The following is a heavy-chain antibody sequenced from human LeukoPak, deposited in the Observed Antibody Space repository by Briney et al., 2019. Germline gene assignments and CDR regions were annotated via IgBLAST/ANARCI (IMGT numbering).Heavy chain of an antibody. CDR1: GFTFRSYS. CDR3: ARDSSDAYNPEPGY. V-gene: IGHV3-48*02. CDR2: ISGMSSTI. J-gene: IGHJ4*02. Sequence: GGSLRLSCAAPGFTFRSYSMNWVRQAPGKGLEWASFISGMSSTIYYADSVKGRFTISRDNAKNSVYLQMNSLRDEDTAVYYCARDSSDAYNPEPGYWGQGTLVTVSS. D-gene: IGHD1-1*01.